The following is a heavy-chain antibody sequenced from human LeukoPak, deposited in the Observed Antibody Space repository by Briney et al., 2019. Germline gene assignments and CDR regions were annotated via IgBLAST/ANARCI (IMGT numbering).Heavy chain of an antibody. CDR1: GFIFSRDS. CDR3: ARDRQQQGRFDY. Sequence: PGGSLRLSCAASGFIFSRDSMNWVRQAPGKGLEWISYISRDSGIRYYADSVRGRFTISRDNAKDSLYLQMNSLRAEDTAVYYCARDRQQQGRFDYWGQGTLVTVSS. J-gene: IGHJ4*02. CDR2: ISRDSGIR. V-gene: IGHV3-48*04. D-gene: IGHD6-13*01.